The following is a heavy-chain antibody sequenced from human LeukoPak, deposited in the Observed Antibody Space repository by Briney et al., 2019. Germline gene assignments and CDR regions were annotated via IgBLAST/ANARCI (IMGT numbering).Heavy chain of an antibody. V-gene: IGHV1-18*01. CDR1: GYTFTSYG. Sequence: ASVKVSCKASGYTFTSYGISWVRQAPGQGLEWMGWISAYNGNTNYAQKLQGRVTMTTDTSTSTAYMELRSLRSDDTAVYYCARDRLSYDILTGYPSHDYWGQGTLVTVSS. J-gene: IGHJ4*02. CDR2: ISAYNGNT. CDR3: ARDRLSYDILTGYPSHDY. D-gene: IGHD3-9*01.